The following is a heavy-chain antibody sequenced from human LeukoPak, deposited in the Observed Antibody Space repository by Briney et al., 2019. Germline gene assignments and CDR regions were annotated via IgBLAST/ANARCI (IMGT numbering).Heavy chain of an antibody. Sequence: PSETLSLTCAVYGGSFSGYYWSWIRQPPGKGLEWIGEINHSGSTNYNPSLKSRVTISVDTSKNQFSLKLSSVTAADTAVYYCARHPAYYYGMDVWGQGTTVTVSS. CDR1: GGSFSGYY. CDR3: ARHPAYYYGMDV. V-gene: IGHV4-34*01. CDR2: INHSGST. J-gene: IGHJ6*02.